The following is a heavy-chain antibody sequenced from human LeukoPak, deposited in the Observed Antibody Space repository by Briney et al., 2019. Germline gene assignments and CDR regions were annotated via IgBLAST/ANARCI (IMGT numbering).Heavy chain of an antibody. CDR2: IWYDGSNK. D-gene: IGHD4-11*01. J-gene: IGHJ6*02. CDR3: AKGTVRAGYYYYGMDV. V-gene: IGHV3-33*06. CDR1: GFTFSSYG. Sequence: GGSLRLSCAASGFTFSSYGMHWVRQAPGKGLEWVAVIWYDGSNKYYADSVKGRFTISRDNSKSTLYLQMNSLRAEDTAVYYCAKGTVRAGYYYYGMDVWGQGTTVTVSS.